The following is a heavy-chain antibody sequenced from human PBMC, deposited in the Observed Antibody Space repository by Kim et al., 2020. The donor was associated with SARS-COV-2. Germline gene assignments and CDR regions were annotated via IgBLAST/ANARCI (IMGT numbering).Heavy chain of an antibody. Sequence: GGSLRLSCAASGFTLSSYWMSWVRQAPGKGLEWVANIKQDGSEENYVDSVKSRFTITRDNAKNTLYLQMNSLRVEDTAVYFCARDPRGSGYSLFDPWGHGSQVTVSS. J-gene: IGHJ5*02. CDR2: IKQDGSEE. D-gene: IGHD5-12*01. CDR1: GFTLSSYW. V-gene: IGHV3-7*01. CDR3: ARDPRGSGYSLFDP.